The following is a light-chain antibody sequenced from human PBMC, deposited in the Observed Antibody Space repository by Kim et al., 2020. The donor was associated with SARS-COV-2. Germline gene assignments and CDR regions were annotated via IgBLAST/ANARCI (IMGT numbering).Light chain of an antibody. CDR2: KAS. J-gene: IGKJ1*01. CDR3: QQYNSYLRT. Sequence: DIQMTQSPSSLSASVGDSVTITCRASQSINNCLAWYQQKPGKAPKSLIYKASTLQSGVPSRFSGSGSGTEFTLTITSLQPEDFATYFCQQYNSYLRTFGQGTKVDIK. CDR1: QSINNC. V-gene: IGKV1-16*01.